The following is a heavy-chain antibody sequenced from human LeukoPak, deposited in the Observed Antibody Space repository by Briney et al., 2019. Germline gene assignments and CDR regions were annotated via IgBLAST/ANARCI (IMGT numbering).Heavy chain of an antibody. Sequence: GGTLRLSSAASGLAFSSYSMTSVPEAPGKGLEGVSCISSSGTYIYYADSVKGRFTTSRDNAKNSLYLQMNSLGAEDTAVYYCARDQYSSVYYYYYMDVWGKGTTVTVSS. CDR3: ARDQYSSVYYYYYMDV. D-gene: IGHD5-18*01. J-gene: IGHJ6*03. CDR2: ISSSGTYI. V-gene: IGHV3-21*01. CDR1: GLAFSSYS.